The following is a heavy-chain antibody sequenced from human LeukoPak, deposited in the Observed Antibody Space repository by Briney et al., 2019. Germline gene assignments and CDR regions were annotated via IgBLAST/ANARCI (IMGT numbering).Heavy chain of an antibody. J-gene: IGHJ4*02. D-gene: IGHD4-17*01. CDR1: GYSFSNNG. V-gene: IGHV3-33*01. CDR2: IWNDGSKK. CDR3: ARWYGDYPSLNLDS. Sequence: GKSRRPSCLASGYSFSNNGMHWARQAPGKGLEWVAVIWNDGSKKYYADSVKGRFTISSDSSKNTLYLQLNSLRVEDTAVYYCARWYGDYPSLNLDSWGQG.